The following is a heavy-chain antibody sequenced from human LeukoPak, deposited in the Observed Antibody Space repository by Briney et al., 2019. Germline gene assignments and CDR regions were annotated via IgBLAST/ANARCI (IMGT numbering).Heavy chain of an antibody. V-gene: IGHV4-31*03. CDR2: IYYSGST. J-gene: IGHJ4*02. Sequence: SQTLSLTCTVSGGSISSGGYYWRWIRQHAGKGLEWIGYIYYSGSTYYNPSLKSRVTISVDTSKNQFSLKLSSVTAADTAVYYCARGETYYYDSSGYPVFDYWGQGTLVTVSS. D-gene: IGHD3-22*01. CDR1: GGSISSGGYY. CDR3: ARGETYYYDSSGYPVFDY.